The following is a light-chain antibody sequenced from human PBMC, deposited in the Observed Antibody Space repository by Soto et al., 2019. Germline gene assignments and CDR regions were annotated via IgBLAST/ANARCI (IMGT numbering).Light chain of an antibody. Sequence: EIVLTHSPAPLSLSPGERATLSCRASESVSDYIALYQQKPAQPPRLVIYDTSNRATGRPARFSGSGSGTDFTLHISSLEPEDFAVYYCKQRTNWLTFGGGTKVEIK. V-gene: IGKV3-11*01. CDR3: KQRTNWLT. J-gene: IGKJ4*01. CDR2: DTS. CDR1: ESVSDY.